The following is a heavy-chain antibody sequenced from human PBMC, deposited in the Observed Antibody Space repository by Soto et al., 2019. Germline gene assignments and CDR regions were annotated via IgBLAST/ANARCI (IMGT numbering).Heavy chain of an antibody. CDR1: GGSITSANW. CDR3: ARVLRGWFDP. Sequence: SETLSLTCAVSGGSITSANWWNWVRQPPGGGLEWIGEISHSGITNYKASLKSRVTMSVDKTKNDVSLKLTSVTAADTAVYYCARVLRGWFDPWGQGTPVTVS. CDR2: ISHSGIT. V-gene: IGHV4-4*02. J-gene: IGHJ5*02.